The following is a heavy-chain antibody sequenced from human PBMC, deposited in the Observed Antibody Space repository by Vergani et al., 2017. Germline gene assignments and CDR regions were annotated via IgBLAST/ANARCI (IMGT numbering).Heavy chain of an antibody. J-gene: IGHJ5*02. CDR3: ARDLRLLYNRFDP. Sequence: QVQLVEPGGGVVQPGRSLRLSCAASGFTFNQYGMHWVRQAPGKGLEWVAVTWYAGNNKQYADSVKGRFTISRDNSKSTMYLQMNSLRDEDTGVYYCARDLRLLYNRFDPWGQGTLVTVSS. CDR1: GFTFNQYG. CDR2: TWYAGNNK. V-gene: IGHV3-33*01. D-gene: IGHD1-14*01.